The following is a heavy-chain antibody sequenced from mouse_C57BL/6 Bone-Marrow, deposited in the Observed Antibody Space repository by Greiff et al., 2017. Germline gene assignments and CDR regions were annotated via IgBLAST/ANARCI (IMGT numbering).Heavy chain of an antibody. CDR2: IDPSDSYP. J-gene: IGHJ1*03. CDR3: ARCYYGSPWYFDV. D-gene: IGHD1-1*01. Sequence: VQLQQPGAELVKPGASVKLSCKASGYTFTSYWMQWVKQRPGQGLEWIGEIDPSDSYPNYNQKFKGKATLTVDTSSSTAYMQLSSLTYEDSAVYYCARCYYGSPWYFDVWGTGTTVTVSS. CDR1: GYTFTSYW. V-gene: IGHV1-50*01.